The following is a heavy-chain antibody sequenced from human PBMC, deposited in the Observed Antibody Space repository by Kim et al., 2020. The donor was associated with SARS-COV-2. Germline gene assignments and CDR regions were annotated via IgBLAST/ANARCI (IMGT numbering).Heavy chain of an antibody. Sequence: GGSMRLSCAASGFTFSDYYMSWIRQAPGKGLEWVSYISSSGSTIYYADSVKGRFTISRDNAKNSLYLQMNSLRAEDTAVYYCARDLRVGATTSYWGQGTLVTVSS. J-gene: IGHJ4*02. CDR3: ARDLRVGATTSY. CDR2: ISSSGSTI. CDR1: GFTFSDYY. V-gene: IGHV3-11*01. D-gene: IGHD1-26*01.